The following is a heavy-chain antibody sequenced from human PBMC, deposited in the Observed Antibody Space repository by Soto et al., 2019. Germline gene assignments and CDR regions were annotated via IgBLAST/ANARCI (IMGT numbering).Heavy chain of an antibody. D-gene: IGHD6-13*01. CDR2: IRGSGGST. CDR3: AKENGYSSSWFEFDY. J-gene: IGHJ4*02. V-gene: IGHV3-23*01. CDR1: GFPLTSIP. Sequence: EVQLLESGGGLVQPGGPLRPSGPASGFPLTSIPRSGAGRAPGKGREWVSAIRGSGGSTYYADSVKGRFTISRDNSKNTLYLQMNSLRAEDTAVYYCAKENGYSSSWFEFDYWGQGTLVTVSS.